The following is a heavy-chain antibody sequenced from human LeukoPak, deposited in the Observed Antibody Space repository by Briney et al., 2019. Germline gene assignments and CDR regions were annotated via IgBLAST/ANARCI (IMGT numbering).Heavy chain of an antibody. Sequence: SETLSLTCTVSGYSISSAYYWGWMRQPPGKGLEWIGTIHYTGSTDYNPSLKGRVTLSVDTSKNQFSLKLTSVTAADTAVYYCARGFWSRYYDYWGQGTLVTVPS. J-gene: IGHJ4*02. V-gene: IGHV4-38-2*02. CDR2: IHYTGST. CDR3: ARGFWSRYYDY. D-gene: IGHD2-8*02. CDR1: GYSISSAYY.